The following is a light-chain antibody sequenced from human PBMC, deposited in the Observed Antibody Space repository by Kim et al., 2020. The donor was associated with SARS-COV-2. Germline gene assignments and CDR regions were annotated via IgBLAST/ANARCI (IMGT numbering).Light chain of an antibody. V-gene: IGKV3-20*01. CDR2: DAS. J-gene: IGKJ1*01. CDR1: QGVSSRY. CDR3: QQYGSSPRT. Sequence: DIVLTQSPGTLSLSPGERATLSCRASQGVSSRYLAWYQQKPGQAPRLLIYDASNRATGIPDRFSGSGSGTEFTLTVSRLEPEDFAVYYCQQYGSSPRTFGQGTKVDIK.